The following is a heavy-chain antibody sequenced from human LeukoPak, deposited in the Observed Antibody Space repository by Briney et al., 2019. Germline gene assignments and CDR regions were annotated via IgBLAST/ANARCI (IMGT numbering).Heavy chain of an antibody. J-gene: IGHJ4*02. Sequence: SETLSLTCAVSGYSISSGYYWGWIRQPPGKGLEWIGSIYHSGSTYYNPSLKSRVTISVDTPKNQFSLKLSSVTAADTAVYYCARASRGTVGAYSYWGQGTLVTVSS. CDR3: ARASRGTVGAYSY. D-gene: IGHD1-26*01. CDR2: IYHSGST. V-gene: IGHV4-38-2*01. CDR1: GYSISSGYY.